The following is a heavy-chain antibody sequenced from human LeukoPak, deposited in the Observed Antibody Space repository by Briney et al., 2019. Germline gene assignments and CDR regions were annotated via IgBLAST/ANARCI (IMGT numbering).Heavy chain of an antibody. CDR2: ISGSGGST. CDR3: AKDPFTGFGHFDY. CDR1: GFTFSFYW. J-gene: IGHJ4*02. V-gene: IGHV3-23*01. D-gene: IGHD3-10*01. Sequence: PGGSLRLSCAASGFTFSFYWMSWVRQAPGKGLEWVSAISGSGGSTYYAGSVKGRFTISRDNSKNMLYLQMNSLRAEDTAVYYCAKDPFTGFGHFDYWGQGTLVTVSS.